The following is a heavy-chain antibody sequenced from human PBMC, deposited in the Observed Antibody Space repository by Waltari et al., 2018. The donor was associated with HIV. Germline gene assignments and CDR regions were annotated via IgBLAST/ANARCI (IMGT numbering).Heavy chain of an antibody. D-gene: IGHD6-19*01. V-gene: IGHV3-49*04. CDR3: TKAVAGFYYFDY. CDR1: GFSFGACS. J-gene: IGHJ4*02. CDR2: IRSKTYGGTT. Sequence: EVQLVESGGGLVQPGRSLRLSCASSGFSFGACSMSWVRQAPGKGLEWVGFIRSKTYGGTTEYAASVKGRFTISRDDSKSIAYLQMNSLKTEDTAVYYCTKAVAGFYYFDYWGQGTQVTVSS.